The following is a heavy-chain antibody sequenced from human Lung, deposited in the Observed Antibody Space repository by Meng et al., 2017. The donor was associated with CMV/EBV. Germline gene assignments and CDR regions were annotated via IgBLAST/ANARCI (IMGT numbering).Heavy chain of an antibody. CDR3: ARVDRAVDY. J-gene: IGHJ4*02. CDR2: IHYSGSS. Sequence: SETLSLTCTVSGASITSDDDFWIWIRQPPGKGLEWIGYIHYSGSSHYNASLKSRLTMSVDTPKNQFSLKLNSVTAADTAVYYCARVDRAVDYWGQGTLVTAPQ. D-gene: IGHD1-26*01. CDR1: GASITSDDDF. V-gene: IGHV4-30-4*08.